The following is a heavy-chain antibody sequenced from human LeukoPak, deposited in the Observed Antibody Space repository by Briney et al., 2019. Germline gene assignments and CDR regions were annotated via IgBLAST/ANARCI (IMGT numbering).Heavy chain of an antibody. V-gene: IGHV4-59*01. Sequence: SETLSLTCTVSGGSISSYYWSRIRQPPGKGLEWIGYIYYSGSTNYNPSLKSRVTISVDTSKNQFSLKLSSVTAADTAVYYCARESPGYSSSYNWFDPWGQGTLVTVSS. J-gene: IGHJ5*02. D-gene: IGHD6-13*01. CDR1: GGSISSYY. CDR2: IYYSGST. CDR3: ARESPGYSSSYNWFDP.